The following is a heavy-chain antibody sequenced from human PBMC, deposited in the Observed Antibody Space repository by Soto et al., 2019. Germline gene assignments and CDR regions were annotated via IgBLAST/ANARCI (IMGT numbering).Heavy chain of an antibody. CDR3: ASVGRYCTNGVCYTMNAFDI. Sequence: SETLSLTCTVSGGSISSYYWSWIRQPPGKGLEWIGYIYYSGSTNYNPSLKSRVTISVDTSKNQFSLKLSSVTAADTAVYYCASVGRYCTNGVCYTMNAFDIWGQGTMVPVSS. CDR2: IYYSGST. J-gene: IGHJ3*02. V-gene: IGHV4-59*08. CDR1: GGSISSYY. D-gene: IGHD2-8*01.